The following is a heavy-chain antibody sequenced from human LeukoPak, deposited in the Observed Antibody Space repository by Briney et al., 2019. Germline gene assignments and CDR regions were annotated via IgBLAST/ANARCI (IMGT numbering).Heavy chain of an antibody. CDR1: EFTFSSYA. V-gene: IGHV3-23*01. CDR3: AKYLTARGPPFALDV. Sequence: GGSLRLSCAASEFTFSSYAMQWVRQAPGKGLEWVSGITVSGGTTYYTDSVKGRFTISRDNSKNTLYLQMNSLSAEDSAVYYCAKYLTARGPPFALDVWGQGTTVTVFS. CDR2: ITVSGGTT. D-gene: IGHD1-14*01. J-gene: IGHJ6*02.